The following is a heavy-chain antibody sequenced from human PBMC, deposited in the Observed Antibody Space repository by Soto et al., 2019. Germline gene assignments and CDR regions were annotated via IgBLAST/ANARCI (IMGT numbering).Heavy chain of an antibody. CDR1: GFTLSDHR. V-gene: IGHV3-72*01. D-gene: IGHD2-8*01. Sequence: GGSLRLSCTASGFTLSDHRMDWVRQAPGKGLEWVGRSRNKAHSYTTAYAASVKGRFTISRDDSKNSLSLQMNSLKTEDTAVYFCARLMGTSFDFWGQGTLVTVSS. J-gene: IGHJ4*02. CDR2: SRNKAHSYTT. CDR3: ARLMGTSFDF.